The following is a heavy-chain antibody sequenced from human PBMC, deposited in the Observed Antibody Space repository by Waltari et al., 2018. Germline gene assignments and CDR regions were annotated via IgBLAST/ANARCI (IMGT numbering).Heavy chain of an antibody. Sequence: EEQLVESGGGWVQPGGYLRLSRAPSGFIFSHFSMNRVRQAPRKGLEWISYISSVDTTIYYADSVKGRVTISRDNAKNSLHLQMNSLRAEDTAVYYCVREIRGTGYFPDAFDIWGQGTMVSVSS. CDR1: GFIFSHFS. CDR3: VREIRGTGYFPDAFDI. J-gene: IGHJ3*02. D-gene: IGHD3-9*01. CDR2: ISSVDTTI. V-gene: IGHV3-48*01.